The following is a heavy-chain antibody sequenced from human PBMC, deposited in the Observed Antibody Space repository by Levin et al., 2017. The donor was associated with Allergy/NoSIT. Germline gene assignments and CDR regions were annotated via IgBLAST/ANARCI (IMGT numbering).Heavy chain of an antibody. D-gene: IGHD4-17*01. CDR3: ASTYGDYGHHFDY. CDR2: ISYDGSNK. J-gene: IGHJ4*02. Sequence: PGGSLRLSCAASXXPIRSYAIHWAGQRTSKGLEWVAVISYDGSNKYYADSVKGRFTISRDNSTNTLYLQMNSLRAEDTAVYYCASTYGDYGHHFDYWGQGTLVTVSS. CDR1: XXPIRSYA. V-gene: IGHV3-30-3*01.